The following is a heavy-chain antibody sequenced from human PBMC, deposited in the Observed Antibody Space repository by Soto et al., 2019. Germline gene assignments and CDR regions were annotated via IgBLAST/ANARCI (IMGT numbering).Heavy chain of an antibody. CDR2: ISSSSSTI. J-gene: IGHJ5*02. CDR1: GFTFSSYS. Sequence: GGSLRLSCAASGFTFSSYSMNWVRQAPGKGLEWVSYISSSSSTIYYADSVKGRFTISRDNAKNSLYLQMNSLRDEDTAVYYCARRQYYDDSSGLYNWFDPWGQGTLVTVSS. CDR3: ARRQYYDDSSGLYNWFDP. D-gene: IGHD3-22*01. V-gene: IGHV3-48*02.